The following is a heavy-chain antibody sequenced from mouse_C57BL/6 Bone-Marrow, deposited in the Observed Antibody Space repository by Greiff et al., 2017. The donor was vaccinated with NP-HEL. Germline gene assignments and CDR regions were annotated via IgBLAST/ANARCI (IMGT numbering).Heavy chain of an antibody. CDR1: GYTFTSYW. CDR2: IDPSDSYT. Sequence: QVQLKQSGAELVMPGASVKLSCKASGYTFTSYWMHWVKQRPGQGLEWIGEIDPSDSYTNYNQKFKGKSTLTVDKSSSTAYMQLSSLTSEDSAVYYCAREGFAYWGQGTLVTVSA. V-gene: IGHV1-69*01. J-gene: IGHJ3*01. CDR3: AREGFAY.